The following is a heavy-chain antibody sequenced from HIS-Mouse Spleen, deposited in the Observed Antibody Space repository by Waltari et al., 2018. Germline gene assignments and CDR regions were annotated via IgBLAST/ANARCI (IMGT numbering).Heavy chain of an antibody. CDR2: IHYSGST. CDR1: GGSISSSSYY. D-gene: IGHD6-13*01. CDR3: AREIPYSSSWYDWYFDL. V-gene: IGHV4-39*07. Sequence: QLQLQESGPGLVKPSETLSLTCTVSGGSISSSSYYWGWIRQPPGKGLEWIGSIHYSGSTSSNPALKSRVTRSVDTSKNQFSLKLSSVTAADTAVYYCAREIPYSSSWYDWYFDLWGRGTLVTVSS. J-gene: IGHJ2*01.